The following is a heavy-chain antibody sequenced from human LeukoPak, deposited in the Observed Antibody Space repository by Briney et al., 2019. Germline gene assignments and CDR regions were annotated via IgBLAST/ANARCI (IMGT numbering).Heavy chain of an antibody. Sequence: GGSLRLSCAASGFTFSSYAMHWVGLARGKGLERVAVISYDGSNKYYADSVKGRFTISRDNSKNTLYLQMNSLRAEDTAVYYCARDFVQQQLSRGIHYWGQGTLVNVSS. CDR1: GFTFSSYA. J-gene: IGHJ4*02. CDR3: ARDFVQQQLSRGIHY. V-gene: IGHV3-30*04. D-gene: IGHD6-13*01. CDR2: ISYDGSNK.